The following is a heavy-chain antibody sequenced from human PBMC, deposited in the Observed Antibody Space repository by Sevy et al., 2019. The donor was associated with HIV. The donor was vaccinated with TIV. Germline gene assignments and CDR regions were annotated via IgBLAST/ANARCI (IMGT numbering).Heavy chain of an antibody. CDR2: IIPIFGTA. D-gene: IGHD3-16*02. J-gene: IGHJ3*02. V-gene: IGHV1-69*13. CDR1: GGTFSSYA. Sequence: ASVKVSCKASGGTFSSYAISWVRQAPGQGLEWMGGIIPIFGTANYAQKFQGRVTITADESTSTAYMELSSLRSEDTAVYYCASDVSDNAFDIWGQGTMVTASS. CDR3: ASDVSDNAFDI.